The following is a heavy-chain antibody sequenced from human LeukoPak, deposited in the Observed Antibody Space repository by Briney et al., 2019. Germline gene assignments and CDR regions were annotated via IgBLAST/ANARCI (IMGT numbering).Heavy chain of an antibody. CDR1: GYTFTSYD. CDR3: ARRIAAAGTHLGF. V-gene: IGHV1-8*01. CDR2: MNPNSGNT. D-gene: IGHD6-13*01. J-gene: IGHJ4*02. Sequence: GASVKVSCKASGYTFTSYDINWVRQATGQGLEWMGWMNPNSGNTGYAQKFQGRVTMTRNTSISTAYMELSSLRSEDTAVYYCARRIAAAGTHLGFWGQGTLVTVSS.